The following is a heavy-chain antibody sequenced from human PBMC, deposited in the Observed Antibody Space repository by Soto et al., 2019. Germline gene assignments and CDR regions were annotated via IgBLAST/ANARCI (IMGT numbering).Heavy chain of an antibody. Sequence: QLQLQESGSGLVKPSQTLSLTCAVSGGSISSGGYSWSWIRQPPGKGLEWLGYIYHSGSTYSNPSLNTRGAISVDRSKNQFSLTLSSVPAADSAVYYCARGPPVGRWGQGTLVTVSS. CDR1: GGSISSGGYS. CDR2: IYHSGST. CDR3: ARGPPVGR. V-gene: IGHV4-30-2*01. J-gene: IGHJ4*02.